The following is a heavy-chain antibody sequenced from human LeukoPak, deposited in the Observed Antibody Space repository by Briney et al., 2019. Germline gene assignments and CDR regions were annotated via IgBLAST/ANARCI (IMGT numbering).Heavy chain of an antibody. CDR2: VWYDGSNK. CDR3: ARSKTVGALYNWFDP. D-gene: IGHD1-26*01. J-gene: IGHJ5*02. CDR1: GFTFSSYA. V-gene: IGHV3-33*08. Sequence: GGSLRLSCAASGFTFSSYAMHWVRQAPGKGLEWVAVVWYDGSNKYYADSVKGRFTISRDDSKNTLYLQMNSLRAEDTAVYYCARSKTVGALYNWFDPWGQGTLVTVSS.